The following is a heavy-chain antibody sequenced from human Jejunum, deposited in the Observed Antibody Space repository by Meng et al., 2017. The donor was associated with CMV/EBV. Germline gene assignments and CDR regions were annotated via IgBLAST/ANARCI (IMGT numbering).Heavy chain of an antibody. V-gene: IGHV3-49*04. Sequence: TSGFAFGDHVMSWVRQSPGKGLEWLGCIKSKAHGGATEYATAVEGRITISRDELKSIAYLQINSLQAEDTAMYYCSFWSGYQYLENWGQGSLVTVSS. D-gene: IGHD3-3*01. J-gene: IGHJ4*02. CDR1: GFAFGDHV. CDR2: IKSKAHGGAT. CDR3: SFWSGYQYLEN.